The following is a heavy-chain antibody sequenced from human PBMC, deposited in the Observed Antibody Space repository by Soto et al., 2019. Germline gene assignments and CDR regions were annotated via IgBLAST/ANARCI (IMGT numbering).Heavy chain of an antibody. CDR3: AKKVNSGPGSQFFDY. J-gene: IGHJ4*02. V-gene: IGHV3-21*04. CDR2: MSGASSYI. CDR1: GFPFKIYA. Sequence: PGGSLRLSCAASGFPFKIYAMNWVRQTPAKGLEWVASMSGASSYIDYADSVRGRFTISRDNSKNTLFLQMNSLRAEDTAIYYCAKKVNSGPGSQFFDYWGQGTLVTVSS. D-gene: IGHD3-10*01.